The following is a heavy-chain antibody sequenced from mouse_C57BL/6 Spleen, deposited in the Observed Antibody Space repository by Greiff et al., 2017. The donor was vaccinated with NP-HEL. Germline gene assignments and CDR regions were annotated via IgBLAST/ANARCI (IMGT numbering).Heavy chain of an antibody. V-gene: IGHV1-39*01. Sequence: EVQLQQSGPELVKPGASVKISCKASGYSFTDYNMNWVKQSNGKSLEWIGVINPNYGTTSYNQKFKGKATLTVDQSSSTAYMQLNSLTSEDSAVYYCAVNYYSNSPCATDYWGQGTSVTVSS. CDR2: INPNYGTT. J-gene: IGHJ4*01. CDR1: GYSFTDYN. CDR3: AVNYYSNSPCATDY. D-gene: IGHD1-1*01.